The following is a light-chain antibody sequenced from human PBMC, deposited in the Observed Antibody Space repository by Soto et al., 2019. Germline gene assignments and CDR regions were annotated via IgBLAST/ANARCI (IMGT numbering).Light chain of an antibody. CDR3: QQYFSGSWT. V-gene: IGKV1-5*01. Sequence: DIQMTQSPPTLSASVGDRVTMTCRASENISGWLAWYQQKPGKAPKVLIHDASNLQSGVPSRFSGSGFGTEFTLTVSGLQPDDVATYDCQQYFSGSWTFGQGTKVEVK. CDR2: DAS. J-gene: IGKJ1*01. CDR1: ENISGW.